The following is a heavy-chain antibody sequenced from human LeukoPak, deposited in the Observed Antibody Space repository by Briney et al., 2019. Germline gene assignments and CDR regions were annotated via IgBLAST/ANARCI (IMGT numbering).Heavy chain of an antibody. J-gene: IGHJ5*02. V-gene: IGHV4-59*08. Sequence: PSETLSLTCTVSGGPMHGYYWSWVRQAPGKALEWIGQMYYTGSTSYNPSLKSRVTFSLDSSKTQVSLNLNSVTAADTAVYYCARYNWNDGGWFDPWGQGTLLTVSS. D-gene: IGHD1-1*01. CDR3: ARYNWNDGGWFDP. CDR1: GGPMHGYY. CDR2: MYYTGST.